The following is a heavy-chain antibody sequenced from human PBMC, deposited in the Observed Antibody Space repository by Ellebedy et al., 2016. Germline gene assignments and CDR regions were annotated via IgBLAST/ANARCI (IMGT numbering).Heavy chain of an antibody. CDR3: AKGGHASAYDY. D-gene: IGHD6-25*01. Sequence: GGSLRLSXAASGLTFRNYAMTWVRQTPGKGLEWVSTVSGRGDETFYADSVKGRFTISRDNSKNTVWLQMNKLRVDDTAVYYCAKGGHASAYDYWGQGSRVTVSS. V-gene: IGHV3-23*01. J-gene: IGHJ4*02. CDR2: VSGRGDET. CDR1: GLTFRNYA.